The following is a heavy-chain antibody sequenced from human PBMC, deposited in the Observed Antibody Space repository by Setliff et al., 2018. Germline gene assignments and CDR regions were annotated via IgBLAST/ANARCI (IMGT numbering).Heavy chain of an antibody. J-gene: IGHJ4*02. CDR3: ARRDSTSYYGYSFDF. Sequence: PSETLSLTCTVSGGSISSSSYYWGWIRQPPGKGLDWIGTVDRSGNTFYNPSLRSRVTISVDTSKNQISLKLTSVSAADTAVYYCARRDSTSYYGYSFDFWGRGTLVTVSS. CDR1: GGSISSSSYY. D-gene: IGHD3-22*01. V-gene: IGHV4-39*01. CDR2: VDRSGNT.